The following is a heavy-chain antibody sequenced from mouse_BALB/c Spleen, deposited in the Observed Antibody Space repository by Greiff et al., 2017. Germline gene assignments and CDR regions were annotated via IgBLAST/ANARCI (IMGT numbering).Heavy chain of an antibody. CDR2: IDTYYDGT. V-gene: IGHV1S135*01. CDR1: GFSFTGYN. CDR3: ARYDDYDGGFDY. J-gene: IGHJ2*01. D-gene: IGHD2-4*01. Sequence: VQLLQSGPELVQPGASVKLSCTASGFSFTGYNMNWVKQSNGKGLEWIGNIDTYYDGTSYNQKFKGKATLTVDKSSSTAYMQLKSLTSEDSAVYYCARYDDYDGGFDYWGQGTTLTVSS.